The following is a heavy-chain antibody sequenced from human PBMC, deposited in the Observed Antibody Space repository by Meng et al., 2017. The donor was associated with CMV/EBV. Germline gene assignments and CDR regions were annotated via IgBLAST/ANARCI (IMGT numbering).Heavy chain of an antibody. V-gene: IGHV4-59*01. CDR2: IYYSGST. CDR1: GGPISIYY. D-gene: IGHD2-15*01. J-gene: IGHJ6*02. CDR3: ARGGDGYCSGGSCYSSYYYGMDV. Sequence: SETLSLTCTVSGGPISIYYWSWIRQPPGKGLEWIGYIYYSGSTNYNPSLKSRVTISVDTSKNQFSLKLSSVTAADTAVYYCARGGDGYCSGGSCYSSYYYGMDVWGQGTTVTVSS.